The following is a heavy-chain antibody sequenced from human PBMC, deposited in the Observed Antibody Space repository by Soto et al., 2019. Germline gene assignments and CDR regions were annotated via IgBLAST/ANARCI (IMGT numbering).Heavy chain of an antibody. CDR2: NNPSSGST. Sequence: SSVKVSCKASGYTFTTYAIHWVRQAPGQGLEWMGMNNPSSGSTNYAQKFQGRVTMTRDTSTSMVYMELSSLRSDDTAVYYCARGGKVVPSYYFYGMDVWG. V-gene: IGHV1-46*01. CDR1: GYTFTTYA. CDR3: ARGGKVVPSYYFYGMDV. J-gene: IGHJ6*02.